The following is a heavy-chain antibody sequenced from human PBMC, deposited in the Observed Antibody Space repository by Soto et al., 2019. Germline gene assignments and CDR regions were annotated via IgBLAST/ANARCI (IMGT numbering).Heavy chain of an antibody. CDR2: IWYDGSNK. CDR1: GFIFNEYG. CDR3: ARWGCSGSNCNLNQRSFDL. V-gene: IGHV3-33*01. J-gene: IGHJ4*02. D-gene: IGHD2-15*01. Sequence: GGSLRLSCAASGFIFNEYGMHWVRQAPGKGLEWVAVIWYDGSNKYYAESVKGRFTFSRDNSKNTMSLQMNSLRVEDTAMYYCARWGCSGSNCNLNQRSFDLWGQGTLVTVSS.